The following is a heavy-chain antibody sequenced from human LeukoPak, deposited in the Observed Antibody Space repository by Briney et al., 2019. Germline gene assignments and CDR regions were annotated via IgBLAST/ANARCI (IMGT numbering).Heavy chain of an antibody. Sequence: GGSLRLSCAAPGFPFSNYAMHWVRQAPGKGLEYVSAISSNGGSTYYANSVKGRFTISRDNSKNTLYLQMGSLRAEDMAVYYCARDLKGYGNYYMDVWGKGTTVTVSS. J-gene: IGHJ6*03. D-gene: IGHD3-16*01. V-gene: IGHV3-64*01. CDR3: ARDLKGYGNYYMDV. CDR1: GFPFSNYA. CDR2: ISSNGGST.